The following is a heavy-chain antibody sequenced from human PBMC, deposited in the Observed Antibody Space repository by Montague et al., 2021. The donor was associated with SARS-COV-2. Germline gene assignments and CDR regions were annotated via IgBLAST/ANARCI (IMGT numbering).Heavy chain of an antibody. D-gene: IGHD3-22*01. CDR3: ARDGFYYDRSGPSNFDY. J-gene: IGHJ4*02. V-gene: IGHV4-39*07. CDR1: VRSISSNNCY. Sequence: SETLSLTCTVSVRSISSNNCYWGWIRQPPGKALEWIGSIYYSGSTYYNPSLKSRVTMSVDTSENQFSPKLSSVTAADTAVYYCARDGFYYDRSGPSNFDYWGQGTLVTVSS. CDR2: IYYSGST.